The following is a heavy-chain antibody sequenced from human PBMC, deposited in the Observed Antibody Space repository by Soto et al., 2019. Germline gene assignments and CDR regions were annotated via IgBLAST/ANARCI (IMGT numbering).Heavy chain of an antibody. CDR2: ISFDGNNK. V-gene: IGHV3-30*18. Sequence: PGGSLRLSCAASGFTFSNYGMHWVRQAPGKGLEWVAIISFDGNNKYYLDSVKGRFTISRDNSKNMVFLQMNSLRPEDTAVYYCVKPKEHFYDSSPGETWGQGTPVTVSS. J-gene: IGHJ5*02. D-gene: IGHD3-22*01. CDR1: GFTFSNYG. CDR3: VKPKEHFYDSSPGET.